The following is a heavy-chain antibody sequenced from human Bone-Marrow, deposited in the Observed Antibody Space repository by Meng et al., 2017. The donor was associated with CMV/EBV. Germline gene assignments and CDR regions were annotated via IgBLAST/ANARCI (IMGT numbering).Heavy chain of an antibody. CDR1: GYTFTGYY. V-gene: IGHV1-18*04. CDR2: ISAYNGNT. CDR3: ARGRLGYYDFWSGYYPYYYGMAV. D-gene: IGHD3-3*01. Sequence: ASVKVSCKASGYTFTGYYIHWVRQAPGQGLEWMGWISAYNGNTNYAQKLQGRVTMTTDTSTSTAYMELRSLRSDDTAVYYCARGRLGYYDFWSGYYPYYYGMAVWGQGTTVTVSS. J-gene: IGHJ6*02.